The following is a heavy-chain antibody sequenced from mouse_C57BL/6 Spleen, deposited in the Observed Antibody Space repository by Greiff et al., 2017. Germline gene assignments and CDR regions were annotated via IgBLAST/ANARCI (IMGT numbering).Heavy chain of an antibody. Sequence: VQLQQSGAELVRPGASVKLSCTASGFNIKDDYMHWVKQRPEQGLEWIGWIDPENGDTEYASKFQGKATITADTSSNTAYLQLSSLTSEDTAVYYGTSNYYGSSYYYAMDYWGQGTSVTVSS. V-gene: IGHV14-4*01. CDR2: IDPENGDT. D-gene: IGHD1-1*01. CDR3: TSNYYGSSYYYAMDY. J-gene: IGHJ4*01. CDR1: GFNIKDDY.